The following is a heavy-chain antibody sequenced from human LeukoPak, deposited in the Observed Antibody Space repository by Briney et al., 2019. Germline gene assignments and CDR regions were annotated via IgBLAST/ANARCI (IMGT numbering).Heavy chain of an antibody. CDR1: GYTFTSYG. CDR3: ARDYDYGDYVGDYYGMDV. Sequence: ASVNVSCKASGYTFTSYGISWVRQAPGQGLEWMGWISAYNGNTNYAQKLQGRVTMTTDTSTSTAYMELRSLRSDDTAVYYCARDYDYGDYVGDYYGMDVWGQGTTVTVSS. D-gene: IGHD4-17*01. V-gene: IGHV1-18*01. J-gene: IGHJ6*02. CDR2: ISAYNGNT.